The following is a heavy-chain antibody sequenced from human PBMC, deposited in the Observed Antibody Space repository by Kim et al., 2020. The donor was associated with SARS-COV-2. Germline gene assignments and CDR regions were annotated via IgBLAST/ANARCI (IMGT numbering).Heavy chain of an antibody. CDR3: ARVGYGDYGAYYFDY. J-gene: IGHJ4*02. Sequence: PPHRSRVTLSVDKSKNQFSLKLGSETAADTAVYYCARVGYGDYGAYYFDYWGQGTLVTVSS. D-gene: IGHD4-17*01. V-gene: IGHV4-4*02.